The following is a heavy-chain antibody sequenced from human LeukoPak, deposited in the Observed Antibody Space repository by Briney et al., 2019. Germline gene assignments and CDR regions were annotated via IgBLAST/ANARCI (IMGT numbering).Heavy chain of an antibody. CDR2: ISLIGGST. J-gene: IGHJ1*01. Sequence: GGSLRLSCAASGFTFSSYAMIWVRQPPGKGLEWVSTISLIGGSTYYADSVKGRFTISRDNSKNTVYLQMNSLRADDTAVYYCAKKDRSSSGRAEYFQHWGQGTLVSVSS. V-gene: IGHV3-23*01. CDR1: GFTFSSYA. CDR3: AKKDRSSSGRAEYFQH. D-gene: IGHD6-19*01.